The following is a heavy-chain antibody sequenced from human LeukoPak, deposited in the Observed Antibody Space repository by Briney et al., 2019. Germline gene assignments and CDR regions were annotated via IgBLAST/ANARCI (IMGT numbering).Heavy chain of an antibody. CDR2: ISGSGGST. CDR1: GFTFNNYA. J-gene: IGHJ4*02. CDR3: AKGVQWAVPGSCLDS. V-gene: IGHV3-23*01. Sequence: GGSLRLSCPASGFTFNNYAMIWVRQAPGKGLEWVSGISGSGGSTYYADSVKGRFRISRDNSKNTLYLQMNGLRVDDTAVYYCAKGVQWAVPGSCLDSWGLGTLVTVSS. D-gene: IGHD6-19*01.